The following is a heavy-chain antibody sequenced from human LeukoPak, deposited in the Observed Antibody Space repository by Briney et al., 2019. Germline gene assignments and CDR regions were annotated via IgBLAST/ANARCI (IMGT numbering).Heavy chain of an antibody. CDR2: ISGSGGST. CDR1: GFTFNNYA. J-gene: IGHJ4*02. CDR3: AKGVQWAVPGSCLDS. V-gene: IGHV3-23*01. Sequence: GGSLRLSCPASGFTFNNYAMIWVRQAPGKGLEWVSGISGSGGSTYYADSVKGRFRISRDNSKNTLYLQMNGLRVDDTAVYYCAKGVQWAVPGSCLDSWGLGTLVTVSS. D-gene: IGHD6-19*01.